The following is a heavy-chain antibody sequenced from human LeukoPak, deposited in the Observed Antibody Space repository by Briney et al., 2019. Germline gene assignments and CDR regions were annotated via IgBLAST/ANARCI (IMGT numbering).Heavy chain of an antibody. CDR2: INHNGNVN. J-gene: IGHJ6*02. V-gene: IGHV3-7*03. Sequence: TGGSLRLSCAASGFTFSSYWMNWARQAPGKGLEWVASINHNGNVNYYVDSVKGRFTIPRDNAKNSLYLQMSNLRAEDTAAYFCARGGGLDVWGQGATVTVSS. CDR1: GFTFSSYW. D-gene: IGHD3-16*01. CDR3: ARGGGLDV.